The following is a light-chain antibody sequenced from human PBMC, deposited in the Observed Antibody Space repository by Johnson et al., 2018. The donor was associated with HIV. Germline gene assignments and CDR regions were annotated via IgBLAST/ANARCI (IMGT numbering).Light chain of an antibody. V-gene: IGLV1-51*01. CDR3: GTWDGGLSIYV. J-gene: IGLJ1*01. CDR2: DND. CDR1: SSNIGNNY. Sequence: QSVLTQPPSVSAAPGQKVTISCSGSSSNIGNNYVSWYQQLPGTAPKLLIYDNDKRPSGIPDRFSASTSDTSATLGITGLQTGDEANYYRGTWDGGLSIYVFGTGTEVTVL.